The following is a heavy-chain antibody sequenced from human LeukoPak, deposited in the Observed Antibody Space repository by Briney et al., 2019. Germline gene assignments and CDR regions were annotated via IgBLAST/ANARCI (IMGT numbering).Heavy chain of an antibody. J-gene: IGHJ4*02. CDR1: GYSISSGYY. V-gene: IGHV4-38-2*02. D-gene: IGHD6-19*01. CDR2: IYHSGST. CDR3: ARDLYSSGCGYFDY. Sequence: SETLSLTCTISGYSISSGYYWGWIRQPPGKGLEWIGSIYHSGSTYYKPSLKGRFTISLDTSENQFSLKLSSVTAADTAVYYCARDLYSSGCGYFDYWGQGTPVTVSS.